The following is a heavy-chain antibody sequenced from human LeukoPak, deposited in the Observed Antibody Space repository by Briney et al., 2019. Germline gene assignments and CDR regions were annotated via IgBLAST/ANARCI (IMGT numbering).Heavy chain of an antibody. J-gene: IGHJ4*02. CDR3: ASTSGWYYFDY. CDR2: VDHSGST. Sequence: SETLSLTCTVYGGSFRGYFWTWIRQPPGKGLEWIGEVDHSGSTNYNPSLKSRVTISVDTSKNQFSLKLSSVTAADTAVYYCASTSGWYYFDYWGQGTLVTVSS. D-gene: IGHD6-19*01. CDR1: GGSFRGYF. V-gene: IGHV4-34*01.